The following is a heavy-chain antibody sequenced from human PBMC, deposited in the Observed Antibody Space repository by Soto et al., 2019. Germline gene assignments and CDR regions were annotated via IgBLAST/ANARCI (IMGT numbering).Heavy chain of an antibody. J-gene: IGHJ4*02. Sequence: SETLSLTCTVSGASINNYYWSWIRQPTGKGLEWIGRVSTSGSTNYNPSLKSRVTMSVDTSKNQFSLMLNSLTAADTAVYYCRRDFDYWCQGALVTVSS. CDR3: RRDFDY. V-gene: IGHV4-4*07. CDR1: GASINNYY. D-gene: IGHD6-6*01. CDR2: VSTSGST.